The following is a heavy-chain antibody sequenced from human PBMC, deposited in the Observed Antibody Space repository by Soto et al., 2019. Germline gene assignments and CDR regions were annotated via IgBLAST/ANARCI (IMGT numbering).Heavy chain of an antibody. D-gene: IGHD2-15*01. J-gene: IGHJ4*02. CDR2: INPSDGST. CDR1: RYTFTSYY. CDR3: ARDPRGYCTGGRCYYFDY. V-gene: IGHV1-46*01. Sequence: QVQLVQSGAEVKKPGASVKVSCKASRYTFTSYYIHWVRQAPGQGLEWVGIINPSDGSTTYAQKFQGRVTMTRDTSTSTAYMELSSLRSEDTAVYSCARDPRGYCTGGRCYYFDYWGQGTLVTVSS.